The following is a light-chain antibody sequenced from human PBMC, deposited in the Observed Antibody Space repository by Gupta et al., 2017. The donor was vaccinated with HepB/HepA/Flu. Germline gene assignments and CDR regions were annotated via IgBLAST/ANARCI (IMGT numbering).Light chain of an antibody. Sequence: DIVMNQSPLSLPVTPGEPASISCRSSQSLLNSNGNNYLEWYMQKPGQSRQLLIYLGSNRASGVPDSFSGSGSGRDFTLQISRVDAEDVVVYFCMQALQLWTFGQGTKVEIK. J-gene: IGKJ1*01. V-gene: IGKV2-28*01. CDR3: MQALQLWT. CDR1: QSLLNSNGNNY. CDR2: LGS.